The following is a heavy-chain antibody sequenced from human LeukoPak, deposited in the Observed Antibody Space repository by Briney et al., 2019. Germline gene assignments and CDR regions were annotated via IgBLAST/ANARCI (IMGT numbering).Heavy chain of an antibody. CDR1: GFTVSSND. V-gene: IGHV3-53*01. CDR2: IYSGGST. CDR3: ARDNVWGSSGSHDY. J-gene: IGHJ4*02. D-gene: IGHD3-10*01. Sequence: PGGSLRLSCAASGFTVSSNDMSWIRQAPGKGLEWVSVIYSGGSTYYADSVKGRFTISRDNSKNTLYLQMNSLRAEDTAVYYCARDNVWGSSGSHDYWGQGTLVTVSS.